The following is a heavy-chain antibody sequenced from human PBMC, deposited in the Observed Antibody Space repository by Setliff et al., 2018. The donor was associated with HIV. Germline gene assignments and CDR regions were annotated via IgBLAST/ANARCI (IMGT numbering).Heavy chain of an antibody. CDR2: INPNSGDT. Sequence: ASVKVSCKASGYTLTSYEINWVRQATGQGLEWMGWINPNSGDTKYAQKFQDRVSLTRDTSTSTAYMELRSLRSDDTAMYYCARDDNYNFQNGYRAGAFDLWGQGTMVT. CDR1: GYTLTSYE. D-gene: IGHD3-3*01. V-gene: IGHV1-8*02. J-gene: IGHJ3*01. CDR3: ARDDNYNFQNGYRAGAFDL.